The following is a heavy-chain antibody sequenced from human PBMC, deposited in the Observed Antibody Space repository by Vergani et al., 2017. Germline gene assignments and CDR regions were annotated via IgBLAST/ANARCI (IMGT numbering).Heavy chain of an antibody. V-gene: IGHV4-59*01. J-gene: IGHJ4*02. CDR2: IYYSGST. CDR1: GGSISSYY. CDR3: ARGDYDFWSGYYRGFDY. D-gene: IGHD3-3*01. Sequence: QVQLQESGPGLVKPSQTLSLTCTVSGGSISSYYWSWIRQPPGKELEWIGYIYYSGSTNYNPSLKSRVTISVDTSKNQFSLKLSSVTAADTAVYYCARGDYDFWSGYYRGFDYWGQGTLVTVSS.